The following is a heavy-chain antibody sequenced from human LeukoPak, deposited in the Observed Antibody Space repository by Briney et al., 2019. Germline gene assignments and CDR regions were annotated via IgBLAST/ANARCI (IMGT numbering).Heavy chain of an antibody. Sequence: PGGSLRLSCAASGFTFSNYNMNWVRQAPAKGLEWVSSISSSSSYIYYADSVKGRFTISRDNAKNSLFLQMNSLRAEDTAVYYCASMLLGGSGWYNYWGQGTLVTVSS. D-gene: IGHD6-19*01. V-gene: IGHV3-21*01. CDR1: GFTFSNYN. CDR2: ISSSSSYI. CDR3: ASMLLGGSGWYNY. J-gene: IGHJ4*02.